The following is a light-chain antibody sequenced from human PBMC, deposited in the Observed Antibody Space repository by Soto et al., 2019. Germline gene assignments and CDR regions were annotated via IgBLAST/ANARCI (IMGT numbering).Light chain of an antibody. Sequence: EIVLTQSPATLPLSPGERATLSCRASQSVSNYLAWYQQKPGQAPRLLIYDASNRATGIPDRFSGSGSGTEFTLTISSLQSEDFAVYYCLQYNNWWTFGQGTKVDI. CDR2: DAS. CDR1: QSVSNY. V-gene: IGKV3D-15*01. CDR3: LQYNNWWT. J-gene: IGKJ1*01.